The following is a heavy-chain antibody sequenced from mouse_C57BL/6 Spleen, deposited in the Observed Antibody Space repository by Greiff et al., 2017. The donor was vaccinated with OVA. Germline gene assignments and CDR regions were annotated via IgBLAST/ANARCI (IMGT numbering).Heavy chain of an antibody. CDR3: TREGGYGNYVDYAMDY. J-gene: IGHJ4*01. V-gene: IGHV5-9-1*02. CDR1: GFTFSSYA. D-gene: IGHD2-1*01. Sequence: EVKLMESGEGLVKPGGSLKLSCAASGFTFSSYAMSWVRQTPEKRLEWVAYISSGGDYIYYADTVKGRFTISRDNARNTLYLQMSSLKSEDTAMYYCTREGGYGNYVDYAMDYWGQGTSVTVSS. CDR2: ISSGGDYI.